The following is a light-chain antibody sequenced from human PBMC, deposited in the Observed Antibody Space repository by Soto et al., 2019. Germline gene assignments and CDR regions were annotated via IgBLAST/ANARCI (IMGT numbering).Light chain of an antibody. Sequence: DIQMTQSPSSLSASVGDRVTITCRASRGISGYLSWYQQKPGKAPKLLIYAASTLQSGVPSRFSGSGSGTDFTLTISSLQPEDFATYYCQQAHGTFGQGTRLEIK. CDR1: RGISGY. J-gene: IGKJ5*01. CDR2: AAS. CDR3: QQAHGT. V-gene: IGKV1-39*01.